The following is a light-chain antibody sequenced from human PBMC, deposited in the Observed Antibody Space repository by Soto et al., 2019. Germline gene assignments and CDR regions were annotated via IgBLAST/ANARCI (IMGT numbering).Light chain of an antibody. CDR1: QSGSTK. V-gene: IGKV3-15*01. J-gene: IGKJ1*01. Sequence: EIVMTQSPVTLYMSPGERATLSCRASQSGSTKLAWYKQKPGQAPRLLIYYAFTRAIGIPPRFSGSGSGTQFTLSIRGLQSEDLAVCFCQQYNDGPRAFGQG. CDR2: YAF. CDR3: QQYNDGPRA.